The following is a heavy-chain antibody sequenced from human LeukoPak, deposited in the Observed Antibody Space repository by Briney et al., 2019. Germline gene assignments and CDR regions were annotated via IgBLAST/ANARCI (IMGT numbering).Heavy chain of an antibody. CDR1: GFRFSGYW. V-gene: IGHV3-74*01. CDR2: INSDGSNT. D-gene: IGHD3-10*01. CDR3: VRWGLGKGEAFDI. J-gene: IGHJ3*02. Sequence: PGGSLRLSCEASGFRFSGYWMHWVRQVPGKGLAWVSRINSDGSNTNYADSVKGRFTISRDNAKNTVSLQMNSLRAEDTAMYYCVRWGLGKGEAFDIWGQGTMVTVSS.